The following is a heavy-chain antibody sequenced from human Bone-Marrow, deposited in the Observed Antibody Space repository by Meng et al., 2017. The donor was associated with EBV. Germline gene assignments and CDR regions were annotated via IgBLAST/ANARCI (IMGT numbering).Heavy chain of an antibody. CDR3: ASESGRGFTPDY. CDR2: LIPMSDAP. D-gene: IGHD3-10*01. Sequence: QGRLVHVGAEVKKPGSSVKVSCKTPGGTFRSDAVSWVRQAPGQGLEWMGGLIPMSDAPHYAQKFQDRVRITADESTSTHYMDLSGLRSEDTAVYYCASESGRGFTPDYWGQGTLVTVSS. V-gene: IGHV1-69*12. J-gene: IGHJ4*02. CDR1: GGTFRSDA.